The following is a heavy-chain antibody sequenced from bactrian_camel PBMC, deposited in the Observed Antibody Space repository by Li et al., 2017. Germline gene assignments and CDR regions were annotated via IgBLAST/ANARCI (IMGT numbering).Heavy chain of an antibody. J-gene: IGHJ4*01. V-gene: IGHV3S1*01. CDR3: AAGRGIGGFEVDEYTY. CDR2: IYIGGDST. CDR1: KYRCTSYC. Sequence: HVQLVESGGGSVQAGGSLRLSCAASKYRCTSYCMAWFRQAPGNEREGVAAIYIGGDSTYYADSVKDRFTISHDNAKNTLYLQMNSLKSEDTAVYYCAAGRGIGGFEVDEYTYWGQGTQVTVS. D-gene: IGHD2*01.